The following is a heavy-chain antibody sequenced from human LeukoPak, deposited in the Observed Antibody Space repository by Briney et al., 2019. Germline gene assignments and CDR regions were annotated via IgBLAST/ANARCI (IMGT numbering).Heavy chain of an antibody. CDR2: INHSGST. D-gene: IGHD2-8*01. Sequence: SETLSLTCAVYGGSFSGYYWSWIRQPPGKGLEWIGEINHSGSTNYNPSLKSRVTISVDTSKNQFPLKLSSVTAADTAVYYCARDQGPYCTNGVCPYYYYYGMDVWGQGTTVTVSS. V-gene: IGHV4-34*01. CDR1: GGSFSGYY. CDR3: ARDQGPYCTNGVCPYYYYYGMDV. J-gene: IGHJ6*02.